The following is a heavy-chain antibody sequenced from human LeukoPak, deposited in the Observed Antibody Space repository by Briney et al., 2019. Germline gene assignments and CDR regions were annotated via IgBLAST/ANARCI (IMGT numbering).Heavy chain of an antibody. Sequence: SETLSLTCTVSGGPIGSGSYYWSWIRQPAGKGLEWIGRIYTSGSTNYNPSLKSRVTISVDTSKNQFSLKLSSVTAADTAVYYCARAGVTLTHYYGMDVWGQGTTVTVSS. CDR3: ARAGVTLTHYYGMDV. CDR2: IYTSGST. CDR1: GGPIGSGSYY. J-gene: IGHJ6*02. V-gene: IGHV4-61*02. D-gene: IGHD2-21*02.